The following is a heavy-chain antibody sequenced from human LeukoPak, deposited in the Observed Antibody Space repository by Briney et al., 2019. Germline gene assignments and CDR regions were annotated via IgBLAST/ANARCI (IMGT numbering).Heavy chain of an antibody. CDR1: GYTFTGYY. D-gene: IGHD6-19*01. V-gene: IGHV1-2*02. J-gene: IGHJ4*02. CDR3: ASFGGSGWYYFDY. CDR2: INPNSGGT. Sequence: GASVKVSCKASGYTFTGYYMHWLRQAPGQGLEWMGWINPNSGGTNYAQKFQGRVTMTRDTSISTAYMELSRLRSDDTAVYYCASFGGSGWYYFDYWGQGTLVTVSS.